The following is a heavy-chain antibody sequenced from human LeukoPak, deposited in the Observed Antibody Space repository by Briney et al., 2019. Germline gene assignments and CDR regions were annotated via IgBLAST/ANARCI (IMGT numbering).Heavy chain of an antibody. CDR1: GGSISSYY. Sequence: PSETLSLTRTVSGGSISSYYWSWIRQPPGKGLEWIGYIYYSGSTNYNPSLKSRVTISVDTSKNQFSLKLSSVTAADTAVYYCARVAKMITTAGVAFDIWGQGTMVTVSS. CDR3: ARVAKMITTAGVAFDI. CDR2: IYYSGST. V-gene: IGHV4-59*01. J-gene: IGHJ3*02. D-gene: IGHD3-16*01.